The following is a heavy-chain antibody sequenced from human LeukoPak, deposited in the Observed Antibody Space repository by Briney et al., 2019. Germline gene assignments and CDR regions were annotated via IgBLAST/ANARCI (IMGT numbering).Heavy chain of an antibody. CDR1: GFTFSGYW. Sequence: PGGSLTLSCAASGFTFSGYWMHWVRQAPGKGLEWVSRINIDGATTNYADSVKGRFTISRDNAKNTLHLQMNSLSADDTAVYYCVRGAVGTGVWFDPWGQGTLVTVSS. D-gene: IGHD1-26*01. CDR3: VRGAVGTGVWFDP. CDR2: INIDGATT. V-gene: IGHV3-74*01. J-gene: IGHJ5*02.